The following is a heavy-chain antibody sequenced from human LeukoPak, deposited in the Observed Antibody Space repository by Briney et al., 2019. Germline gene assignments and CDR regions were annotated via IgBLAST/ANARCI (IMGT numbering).Heavy chain of an antibody. J-gene: IGHJ4*02. D-gene: IGHD3-22*01. Sequence: ASVKVSCKASGYTFTSYGISWVRQAPGQGLEWMGWISAYNGNTNYAQKLQGRVTMTTDTSTSTAYMELSSLRSDDTAVYYCARPYYYDSTGYYQYYFDYWGQGILVTVSS. V-gene: IGHV1-18*01. CDR2: ISAYNGNT. CDR1: GYTFTSYG. CDR3: ARPYYYDSTGYYQYYFDY.